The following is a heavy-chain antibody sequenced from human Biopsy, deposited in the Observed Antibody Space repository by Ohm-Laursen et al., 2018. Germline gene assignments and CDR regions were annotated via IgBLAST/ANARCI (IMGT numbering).Heavy chain of an antibody. D-gene: IGHD6-19*01. CDR2: IITVSETA. J-gene: IGHJ6*02. CDR3: VAYPSSGFFENNDDFAMDV. CDR1: GGAFTNYA. Sequence: SVKVSCTASGGAFTNYAINWVRQAPGHGLEWMGGIITVSETAGYAERFQGRVTITANVTTTTAYMDLSGLRSEDTAVYYCVAYPSSGFFENNDDFAMDVWGQGTTVIVSS. V-gene: IGHV1-69*13.